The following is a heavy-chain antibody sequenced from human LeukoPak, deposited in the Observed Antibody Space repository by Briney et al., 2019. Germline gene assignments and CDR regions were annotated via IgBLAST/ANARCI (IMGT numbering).Heavy chain of an antibody. V-gene: IGHV4-61*02. CDR3: AMGNYRGFDY. J-gene: IGHJ4*02. D-gene: IGHD5-24*01. CDR2: IYTSGGT. Sequence: SQTLSLTCTVSGGSISSGSHYWSWIRQPAGKGLEWIGRIYTSGGTNYNPSLKSRVTISIGTSKNQFSLKLSSVTAADTAVYYCAMGNYRGFDYWGQGALVTVSS. CDR1: GGSISSGSHY.